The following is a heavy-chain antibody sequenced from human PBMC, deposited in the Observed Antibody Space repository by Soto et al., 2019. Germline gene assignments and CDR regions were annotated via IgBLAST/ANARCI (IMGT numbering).Heavy chain of an antibody. Sequence: QVQLVQSGAEVKKPGSSVKVSCKASGGTFSSYAISWVRQAPGQGLEWMGGIIPIFGTANYAQKFQGRVTSTADASTSTAYMELSSLRSEDTAVYYCARGSSDIVVVPAAILSGVYYYYGIDGWGQGTTGTVSS. V-gene: IGHV1-69*01. J-gene: IGHJ6*02. CDR2: IIPIFGTA. CDR1: GGTFSSYA. CDR3: ARGSSDIVVVPAAILSGVYYYYGIDG. D-gene: IGHD2-2*02.